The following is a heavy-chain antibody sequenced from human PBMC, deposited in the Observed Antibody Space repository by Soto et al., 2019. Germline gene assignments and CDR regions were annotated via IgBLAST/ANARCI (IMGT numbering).Heavy chain of an antibody. CDR1: GYTFTAYG. J-gene: IGHJ4*02. V-gene: IGHV1-18*04. CDR2: ISTHNGKT. D-gene: IGHD6-19*01. CDR3: ARGVAVAAVYYFDY. Sequence: GASVKVSCKASGYTFTAYGITWVRQAPGQGLEYMGWISTHNGKTNYAQKLQGRVILTTDKSTSTAYMELRALTSDDTAVYYCARGVAVAAVYYFDYWCQGTLVTVSS.